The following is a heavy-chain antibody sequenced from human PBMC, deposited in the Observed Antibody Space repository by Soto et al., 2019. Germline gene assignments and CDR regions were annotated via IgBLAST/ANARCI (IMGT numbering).Heavy chain of an antibody. CDR2: IKSKTDGGTT. J-gene: IGHJ3*02. D-gene: IGHD1-26*01. CDR1: GFTFSNAW. V-gene: IGHV3-15*07. CDR3: TTGQRGFWEPFDI. Sequence: PGGSLRLSCAASGFTFSNAWMNWVRQAPGKGLEWVGRIKSKTDGGTTDYAAPVKGRFTISRDDSKNTLYLQMNSLKTEDTAVYYCTTGQRGFWEPFDIWGQGTMVTVSS.